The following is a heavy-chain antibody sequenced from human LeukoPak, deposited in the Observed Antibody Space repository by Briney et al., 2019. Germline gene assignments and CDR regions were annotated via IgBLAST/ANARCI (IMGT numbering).Heavy chain of an antibody. V-gene: IGHV1-2*06. CDR1: GYTFTGYY. CDR2: INPNSGGT. CDR3: ARGGADYDFWSGYFDY. J-gene: IGHJ4*02. Sequence: GASVKVSCKASGYTFTGYYMHWVRQAPGQGLEWMGRINPNSGGTNYAQKFQGRVTMTRDTSISTAYMELSRLRSDDTAVYCCARGGADYDFWSGYFDYWGQGTLVTVSS. D-gene: IGHD3-3*01.